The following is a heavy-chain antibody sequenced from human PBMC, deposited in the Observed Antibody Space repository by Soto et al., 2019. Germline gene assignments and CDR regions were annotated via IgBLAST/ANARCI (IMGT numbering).Heavy chain of an antibody. CDR2: IGGGGADT. Sequence: PGGSLRLSCPASGFTFSMYAMSWVRQPPGKGLEWVSSIGGGGADTYYADDVKGRFTISRDNSNNMLFPEMTSLRAEDTAIYYCAKDRMDHNSLWDPFEVWGQGTMVTVSS. J-gene: IGHJ3*01. V-gene: IGHV3-23*01. D-gene: IGHD1-20*01. CDR1: GFTFSMYA. CDR3: AKDRMDHNSLWDPFEV.